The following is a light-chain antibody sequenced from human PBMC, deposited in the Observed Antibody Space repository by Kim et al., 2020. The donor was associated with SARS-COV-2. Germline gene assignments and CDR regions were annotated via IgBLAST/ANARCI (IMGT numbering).Light chain of an antibody. J-gene: IGLJ2*01. CDR2: VNSDGSH. V-gene: IGLV4-69*01. Sequence: GASTQLTSPLSSGHVPYALACHQQQPADGPRYLMNVNSDGSHTNGDGLPARFSGSSSGAHRYLTLSSLQSEDEADYYYPTWGTTVVFGGGTQLTVL. CDR3: PTWGTTVV. CDR1: SGHVPYA.